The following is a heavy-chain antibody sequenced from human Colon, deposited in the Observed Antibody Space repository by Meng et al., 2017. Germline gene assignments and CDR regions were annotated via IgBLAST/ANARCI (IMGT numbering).Heavy chain of an antibody. J-gene: IGHJ3*02. CDR2: IKKDGSEE. CDR3: ARGPVWGSNLYMGAFDI. Sequence: GESLKISCAASGFTFSSYWLSWVRQAPGQGLEWVANIKKDGSEEHYVDSVKGRFTVSRDNAKNSLFLQMSSLRVEDTAVYYCARGPVWGSNLYMGAFDIWGQGTLVTVSS. CDR1: GFTFSSYW. D-gene: IGHD3-16*01. V-gene: IGHV3-7*01.